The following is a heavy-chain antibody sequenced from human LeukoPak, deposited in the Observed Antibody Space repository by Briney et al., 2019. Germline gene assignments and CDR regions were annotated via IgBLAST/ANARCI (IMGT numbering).Heavy chain of an antibody. CDR3: AAATMVRGVADY. CDR2: IVVGSGNT. J-gene: IGHJ4*02. CDR1: GFTFTSSA. Sequence: SVKVSCKASGFTFTSSAVQWVRQARGQRLEWIGWIVVGSGNTNYAQKSQERVTITRDMSTSTAYMELSSLRSEDTAVYYCAAATMVRGVADYWGQGTLVTVSS. D-gene: IGHD3-10*01. V-gene: IGHV1-58*01.